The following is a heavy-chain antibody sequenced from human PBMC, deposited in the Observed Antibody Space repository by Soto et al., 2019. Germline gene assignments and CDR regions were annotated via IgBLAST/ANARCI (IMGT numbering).Heavy chain of an antibody. CDR3: AKVLAVAGTRYYYYGMDV. Sequence: GGSLRLSCAASGFTFSSYAMSWVRQAPGKGLEWVSAISGSGGSTYYADSVKGRFTISRDNSKNTLYLQMNSLRAEDTAVYYCAKVLAVAGTRYYYYGMDVWGQGTTVTVSS. J-gene: IGHJ6*02. CDR2: ISGSGGST. D-gene: IGHD6-19*01. V-gene: IGHV3-23*01. CDR1: GFTFSSYA.